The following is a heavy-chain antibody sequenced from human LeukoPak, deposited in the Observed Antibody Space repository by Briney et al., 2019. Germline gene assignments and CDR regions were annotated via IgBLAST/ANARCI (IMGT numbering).Heavy chain of an antibody. CDR1: GGSIGRYY. J-gene: IGHJ4*02. Sequence: SETLSLTCSVSGGSIGRYYWNWIRQPAGKGLEWIGRIYTSGSTNYNPSLKSRVTMSVDTSNNQFSLKLSSVTAADTAVYYCARKRKGAYDFDYWGQGTLVTVSS. D-gene: IGHD3-16*01. CDR2: IYTSGST. V-gene: IGHV4-4*07. CDR3: ARKRKGAYDFDY.